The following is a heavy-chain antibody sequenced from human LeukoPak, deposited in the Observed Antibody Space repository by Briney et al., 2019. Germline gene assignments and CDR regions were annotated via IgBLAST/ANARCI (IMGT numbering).Heavy chain of an antibody. CDR3: ARPNVYSSSWYYFDY. CDR2: ISSSGSTI. Sequence: GGSLRLSCAASGFTFSDYYMSRIRQAPGKGLEWVSYISSSGSTIYYADSVKGRFTISRDNAKNSLYLQMNSLRAEDTAVYYCARPNVYSSSWYYFDYWGQGTLVTVSS. D-gene: IGHD6-13*01. CDR1: GFTFSDYY. V-gene: IGHV3-11*01. J-gene: IGHJ4*02.